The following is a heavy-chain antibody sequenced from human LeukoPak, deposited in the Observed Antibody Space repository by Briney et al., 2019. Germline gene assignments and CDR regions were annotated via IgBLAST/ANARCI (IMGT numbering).Heavy chain of an antibody. CDR3: ARDDCSSTSCYTGNFQH. J-gene: IGHJ1*01. CDR1: GGSISSYY. D-gene: IGHD2-2*02. V-gene: IGHV4-59*12. Sequence: SETLSLTCTVSGGSISSYYWSWIRQPPGKGLEWIGYIYYSGSTNYNPSLKSRVTISVDTSKNQVSLKVTSVTAADTAVYYCARDDCSSTSCYTGNFQHWGQGTLVTVSS. CDR2: IYYSGST.